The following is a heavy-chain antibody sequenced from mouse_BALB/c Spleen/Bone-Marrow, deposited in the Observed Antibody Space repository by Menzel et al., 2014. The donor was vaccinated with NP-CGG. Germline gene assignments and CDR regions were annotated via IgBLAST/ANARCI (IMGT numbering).Heavy chain of an antibody. D-gene: IGHD2-14*01. J-gene: IGHJ3*01. Sequence: EVHLVESGPELVKPGASVKMSCKASGCTFTSYVMHWVKQKPGQGLEWIGYINPYNDGTKYNEKFKGKATPTSDKSSSTAYMELSSLTSEDSAVYYCARSGRYDGFAYWGQGTLVTVSA. CDR2: INPYNDGT. CDR3: ARSGRYDGFAY. V-gene: IGHV1-14*01. CDR1: GCTFTSYV.